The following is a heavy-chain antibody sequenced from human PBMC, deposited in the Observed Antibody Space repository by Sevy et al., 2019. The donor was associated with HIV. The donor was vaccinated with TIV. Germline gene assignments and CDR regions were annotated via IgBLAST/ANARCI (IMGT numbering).Heavy chain of an antibody. CDR3: ARDRKGDFGTADAFDI. D-gene: IGHD2-21*02. CDR1: GYTFTSYG. Sequence: ASVKVSCKASGYTFTSYGISWVRQAPGQGLEWMGWISAYNGNTNYAEKLQGRVTMTTDTSTSTAYMELRSLRSDDTAVYYCARDRKGDFGTADAFDIWGQGTMVTVSS. J-gene: IGHJ3*02. CDR2: ISAYNGNT. V-gene: IGHV1-18*01.